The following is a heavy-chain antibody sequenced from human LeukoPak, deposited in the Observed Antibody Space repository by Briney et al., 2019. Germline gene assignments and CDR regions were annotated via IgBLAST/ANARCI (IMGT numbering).Heavy chain of an antibody. J-gene: IGHJ4*02. CDR3: ARDHQLRRGDY. D-gene: IGHD1-7*01. V-gene: IGHV3-48*01. CDR2: ISSSSSTI. CDR1: GFTFSRYS. Sequence: VGSLRLSCAASGFTFSRYSMNWVRQAPGKGLEWASYISSSSSTIYYADSVKGRFTISRDNAKNSLYLQMNSLRAEDTAVYYCARDHQLRRGDYWGQGTLVTVSS.